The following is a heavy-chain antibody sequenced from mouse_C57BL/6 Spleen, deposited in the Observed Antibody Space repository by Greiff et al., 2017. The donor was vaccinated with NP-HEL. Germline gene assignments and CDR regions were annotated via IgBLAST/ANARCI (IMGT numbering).Heavy chain of an antibody. D-gene: IGHD2-3*01. CDR2: INPSNGGT. CDR1: GYTFTSYW. Sequence: VQLQQPGTELVKPGASVKLSCKASGYTFTSYWMHWVKQRPGQGLEWIGNINPSNGGTNYNEKFKSKATLTVVKSSSTAYMQLISLTSEDAAVYYCARDGYYVVADYWGQGTTLTVSS. J-gene: IGHJ2*01. CDR3: ARDGYYVVADY. V-gene: IGHV1-53*01.